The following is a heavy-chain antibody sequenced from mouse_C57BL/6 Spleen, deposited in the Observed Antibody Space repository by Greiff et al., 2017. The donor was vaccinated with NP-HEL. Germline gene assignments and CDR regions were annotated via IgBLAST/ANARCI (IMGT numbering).Heavy chain of an antibody. D-gene: IGHD1-1*01. CDR1: GFSLTSYG. V-gene: IGHV2-6-1*01. J-gene: IGHJ3*01. CDR2: IWSDGST. Sequence: QVQLQQSGPGLVAPSQSLSITCTVSGFSLTSYGVHWVRQPPGKGLEWLVVIWSDGSTTYYSAPKSRLSISKDNSKSQVFLKMNSLQTDDTAMYYCARHGEGGDYYGSSPWFAYWGQGTLVTVSA. CDR3: ARHGEGGDYYGSSPWFAY.